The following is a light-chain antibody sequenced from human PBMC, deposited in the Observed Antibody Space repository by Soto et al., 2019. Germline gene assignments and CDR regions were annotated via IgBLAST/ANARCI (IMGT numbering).Light chain of an antibody. CDR2: DGS. J-gene: IGKJ5*01. Sequence: EIVLTQSPATLSVSPGERVTLSCRASQNLHSFLNWYQQRPGQAPRPLIYDGSKRAAGVPDRISGDGSGTDYTITISSLEPEDCEVYYCQQRTRWPMTFGQGTRLEIK. V-gene: IGKV3-11*01. CDR1: QNLHSF. CDR3: QQRTRWPMT.